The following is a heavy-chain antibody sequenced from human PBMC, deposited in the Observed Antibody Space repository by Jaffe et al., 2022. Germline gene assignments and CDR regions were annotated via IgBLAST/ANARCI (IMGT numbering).Heavy chain of an antibody. V-gene: IGHV4-61*02. CDR1: GASISSGVYY. Sequence: QVQLQESGPGLVKPSQTLSLTCTVSGASISSGVYYWSWIRQPAGKGLEWIGRIYSSGSINYNPSLKSRVTISLDTSKDQFSLKLSSVTAADTAVYYCARAVGGMRNNYYYYYMDVWGKGTTVTVSS. J-gene: IGHJ6*03. D-gene: IGHD2-15*01. CDR3: ARAVGGMRNNYYYYYMDV. CDR2: IYSSGSI.